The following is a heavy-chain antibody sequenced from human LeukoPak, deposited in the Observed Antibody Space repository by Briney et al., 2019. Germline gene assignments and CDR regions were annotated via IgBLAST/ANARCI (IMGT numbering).Heavy chain of an antibody. CDR3: ARELRGNGGFDP. V-gene: IGHV5-10-1*01. CDR1: GYSFTTYW. Sequence: GESLKISCKVSGYSFTTYWITWVRQMPGKGLEWMGNIDPSDSYTNYSPSFQGHVTISSDKSISTAYLQWSSLQASDTAMYYCARELRGNGGFDPWGQGTLVTVSS. CDR2: IDPSDSYT. D-gene: IGHD3-10*01. J-gene: IGHJ5*02.